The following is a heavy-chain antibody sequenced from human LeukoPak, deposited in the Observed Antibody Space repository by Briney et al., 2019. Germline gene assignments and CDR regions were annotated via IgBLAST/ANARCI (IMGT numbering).Heavy chain of an antibody. CDR1: GFTFSNYE. Sequence: PGGSLRLSCATSGFTFSNYEMSWVRPTPGKGLEWVSYISSSGSSTYYADSVKGRFTISRDNAKSSLCPQMDSLRAGDTAVYYCAREDGSQLDYWGRGTLVTVSS. J-gene: IGHJ4*02. D-gene: IGHD1-26*01. V-gene: IGHV3-48*03. CDR3: AREDGSQLDY. CDR2: ISSSGSST.